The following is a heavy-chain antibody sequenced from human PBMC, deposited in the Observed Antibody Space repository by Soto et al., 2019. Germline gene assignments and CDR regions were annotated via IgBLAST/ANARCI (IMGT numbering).Heavy chain of an antibody. CDR2: IYYSGNT. J-gene: IGHJ5*02. V-gene: IGHV4-4*02. CDR1: GGSIISSNW. Sequence: QVQLQESGPGLVKPSGTLSLTCAVSGGSIISSNWWSWVRQPPGKGLEWIGEIYYSGNTNANPSLTSRGTLSXDXSXTXFSLMLTSVPAPDPAIYYCARDPTPAGGYSRRGFDPWGPGTLVTVSS. CDR3: ARDPTPAGGYSRRGFDP. D-gene: IGHD5-18*01.